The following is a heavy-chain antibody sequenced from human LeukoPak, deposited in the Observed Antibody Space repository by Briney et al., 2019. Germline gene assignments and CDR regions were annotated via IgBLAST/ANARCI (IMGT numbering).Heavy chain of an antibody. CDR2: VSDYADNT. D-gene: IGHD1-26*01. CDR1: GYTFFSYG. J-gene: IGHJ4*02. CDR3: ARDCIGCHGFDS. Sequence: ASVKVSCKASGYTFFSYGITWVRQAPGQGLEWMGWVSDYADNTNYVQKFQARVTMTTDTSTSTAYMELRSLRSDDTAVYYCARDCIGCHGFDSWGQGTLVTVSS. V-gene: IGHV1-18*01.